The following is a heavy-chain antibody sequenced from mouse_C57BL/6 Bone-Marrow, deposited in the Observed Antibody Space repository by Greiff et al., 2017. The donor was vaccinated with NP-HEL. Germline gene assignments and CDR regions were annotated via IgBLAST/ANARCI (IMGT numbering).Heavy chain of an antibody. CDR3: VTQATTY. CDR2: ISSKSSNYAT. Sequence: DVMLVESGGGLVQPKGSLKLSCAASGFTFNTYAMHWVRQAPGTGLEWVARISSKSSNYATYYADSVKDRFTISRADSQSMLYLQMNNLKTEDTAMYYCVTQATTYGGQGTLVTVSA. V-gene: IGHV10-3*01. J-gene: IGHJ3*01. CDR1: GFTFNTYA. D-gene: IGHD3-2*02.